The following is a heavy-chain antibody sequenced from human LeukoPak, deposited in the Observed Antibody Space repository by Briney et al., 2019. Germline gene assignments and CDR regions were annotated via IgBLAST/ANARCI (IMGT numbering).Heavy chain of an antibody. CDR3: ARSDNDHSSSRSYYYYMDV. Sequence: GASVKVSCKASGYTFTGYYMHWVRQAPGQGLEWMGWINPNSGGTNYAQKFQGRVTMTRDTSISTAYMELSRLRSDDTAVYYCARSDNDHSSSRSYYYYMDVWGKGTTVTVSS. J-gene: IGHJ6*03. V-gene: IGHV1-2*02. CDR1: GYTFTGYY. D-gene: IGHD6-6*01. CDR2: INPNSGGT.